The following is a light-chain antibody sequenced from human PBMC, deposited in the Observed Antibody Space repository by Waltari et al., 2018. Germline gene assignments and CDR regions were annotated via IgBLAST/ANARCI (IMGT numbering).Light chain of an antibody. CDR1: QSVSGKY. V-gene: IGKV3-20*01. CDR3: QQYDTSRT. J-gene: IGKJ1*01. Sequence: EIVLTQSPGTLSLSPGERGTLSCRASQSVSGKYLAWYQQKPGQAPRLLIYGASRRATGIPDRFTGSGSGTDFTLTISKLEPEDFAVYYCQQYDTSRTFGQGTKVEIK. CDR2: GAS.